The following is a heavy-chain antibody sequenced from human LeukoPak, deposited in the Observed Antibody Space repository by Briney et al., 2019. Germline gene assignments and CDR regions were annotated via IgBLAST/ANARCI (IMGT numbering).Heavy chain of an antibody. CDR2: ISGSGGST. Sequence: PGGSLRLSCVPSGFSFSNYAMSWVRQAPGKGLEWVSSISGSGGSTHYVDSVKGRFTISRDNSKNTLYLQMNSLRAEDTAVYYCAKCVVVPAASDDAFDIWGQGTMVTVSS. CDR3: AKCVVVPAASDDAFDI. CDR1: GFSFSNYA. D-gene: IGHD2-2*01. J-gene: IGHJ3*02. V-gene: IGHV3-23*01.